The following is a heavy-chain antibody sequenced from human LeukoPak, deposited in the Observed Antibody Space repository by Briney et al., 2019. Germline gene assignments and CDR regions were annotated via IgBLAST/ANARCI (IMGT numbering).Heavy chain of an antibody. Sequence: GGSLRLSCAASGFTFSSYAMSWVRQAPGKGLEWVSVIYSGGSTYYADSVKGRFTISRDNSKNTLYLQMNSLRAEDTAVYYCARDAGYSSSWYKGYYYYGMDVWGQGTTVTVSS. J-gene: IGHJ6*02. CDR1: GFTFSSYA. V-gene: IGHV3-53*01. D-gene: IGHD6-13*01. CDR3: ARDAGYSSSWYKGYYYYGMDV. CDR2: IYSGGST.